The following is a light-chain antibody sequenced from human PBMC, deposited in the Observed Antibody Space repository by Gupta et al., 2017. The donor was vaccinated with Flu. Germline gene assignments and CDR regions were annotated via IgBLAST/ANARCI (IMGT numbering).Light chain of an antibody. Sequence: DIQMTQSPSSLSASVGDRVTITCQASQDISNYLNWYQQKPGKAPKLLIYDASNLETGVPSRFSGSGSGTDGTFTISSLQPEDIATYYCQQYDNPLFTFGTGTKVDIK. CDR1: QDISNY. V-gene: IGKV1-33*01. CDR3: QQYDNPLFT. CDR2: DAS. J-gene: IGKJ3*01.